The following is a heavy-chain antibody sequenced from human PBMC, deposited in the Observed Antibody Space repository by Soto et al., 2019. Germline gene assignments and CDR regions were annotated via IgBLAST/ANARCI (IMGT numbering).Heavy chain of an antibody. Sequence: EVQLVESGGGLVQPGRSLRLSCAASGFTFDDYAMHWVRQAPGKGLEWVSGISWNSGSIGYADSVKCRFTISRDNAKNSLYLQMNSLRAEDTALYYCAKDKRGYSYGYPDYWGQGTLVTVSS. V-gene: IGHV3-9*01. CDR2: ISWNSGSI. J-gene: IGHJ4*02. CDR3: AKDKRGYSYGYPDY. D-gene: IGHD5-18*01. CDR1: GFTFDDYA.